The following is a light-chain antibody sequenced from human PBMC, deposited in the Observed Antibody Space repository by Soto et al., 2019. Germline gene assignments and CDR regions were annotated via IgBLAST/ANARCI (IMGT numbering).Light chain of an antibody. CDR3: LQDDGYPRT. CDR1: QGIRFD. CDR2: AAS. J-gene: IGKJ1*01. Sequence: AIQMTQSPSSLSASVGDRVTLTCRASQGIRFDLAWYQQKPGGAPKLLIYAASNLQSGVPSRFSGSGTGTDFTLTISSLQPEDVATYYCLQDDGYPRTFGQGTKVEI. V-gene: IGKV1-6*01.